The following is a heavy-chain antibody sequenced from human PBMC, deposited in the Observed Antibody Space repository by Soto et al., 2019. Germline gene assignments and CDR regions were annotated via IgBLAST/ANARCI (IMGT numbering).Heavy chain of an antibody. V-gene: IGHV3-30*18. Sequence: QPGGSLRLSCAASGFTFSSDGMHWVRQAPGKGLEWVAVISYDGSNKYYAESVKGRFTISRDNSKNTLYLQLNSLRTEDTAVYYCAKGTTFGLDYWGQGTLVTVSS. CDR1: GFTFSSDG. D-gene: IGHD4-4*01. CDR3: AKGTTFGLDY. J-gene: IGHJ4*02. CDR2: ISYDGSNK.